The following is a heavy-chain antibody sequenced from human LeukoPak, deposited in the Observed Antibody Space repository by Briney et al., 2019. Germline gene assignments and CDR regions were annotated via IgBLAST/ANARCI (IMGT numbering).Heavy chain of an antibody. Sequence: GGSLRLSCAASGFTFSSYGMHWVRQAPGKGLEWVAVISYDGSNKYYADSVKGRFTISRDKSKNTLYLQMNSLRAEDTAMYYCANLAVAGIFDYWGQGTLVTVSS. V-gene: IGHV3-30*18. D-gene: IGHD6-19*01. CDR2: ISYDGSNK. J-gene: IGHJ4*02. CDR3: ANLAVAGIFDY. CDR1: GFTFSSYG.